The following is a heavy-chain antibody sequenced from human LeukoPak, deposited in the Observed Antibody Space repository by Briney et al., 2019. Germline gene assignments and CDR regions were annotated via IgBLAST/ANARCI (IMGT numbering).Heavy chain of an antibody. D-gene: IGHD3-3*01. CDR1: GFTFSNAW. CDR2: IKSKTDGGTT. V-gene: IGHV3-15*01. J-gene: IGHJ4*02. CDR3: TTDLGDDFWSGYYSPDY. Sequence: GGSLRLSCAASGFTFSNAWMSWVRQAPGKGLEWVGRIKSKTDGGTTDYAPPVKGRFTISRDDSKNTLYLQMNSLKTEDTAVYYCTTDLGDDFWSGYYSPDYWGQGTLVTVSS.